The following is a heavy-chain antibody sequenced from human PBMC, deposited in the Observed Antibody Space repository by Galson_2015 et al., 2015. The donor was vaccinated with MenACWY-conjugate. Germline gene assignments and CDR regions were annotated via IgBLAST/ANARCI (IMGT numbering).Heavy chain of an antibody. CDR1: GFTFSTYW. D-gene: IGHD5-18*01. CDR2: IKQDGSQR. Sequence: SLRLSCAASGFTFSTYWMVWVRQAPGKGLEWVADIKQDGSQRFYMDSVRGRFTISRDNAKNSLYLQMNSLRAEDSAVYYCARVVNTLMVTSPGTRIDYWGQGTLVTVSS. J-gene: IGHJ4*02. CDR3: ARVVNTLMVTSPGTRIDY. V-gene: IGHV3-7*03.